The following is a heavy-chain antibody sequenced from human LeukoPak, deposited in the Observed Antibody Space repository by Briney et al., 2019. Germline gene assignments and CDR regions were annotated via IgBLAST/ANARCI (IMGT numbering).Heavy chain of an antibody. CDR2: INHSGST. CDR1: GGSFSGYY. CDR3: ARGSSRTNPFDY. V-gene: IGHV4-34*01. J-gene: IGHJ4*02. Sequence: SETLSLTCAVYGGSFSGYYWSWIRQPPRKGLEWIGEINHSGSTNYNPSLKSRVTISVDTSKNQFSLKLSSVTAADTAVYYCARGSSRTNPFDYWGQGTLVTVSS.